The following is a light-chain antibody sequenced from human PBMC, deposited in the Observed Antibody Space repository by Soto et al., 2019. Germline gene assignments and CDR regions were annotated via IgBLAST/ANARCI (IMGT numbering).Light chain of an antibody. Sequence: DIVMTQSPDSLAVSLGERATINCKSSQSVLYSSNNKNHLAWYQQKPGQVPKLLIYWASTRESGVPDRFSGSGSGTDFTLTISSLQAADVAVYYCQQYYTTPVTFGQGTKVEIK. CDR1: QSVLYSSNNKNH. J-gene: IGKJ1*01. CDR3: QQYYTTPVT. CDR2: WAS. V-gene: IGKV4-1*01.